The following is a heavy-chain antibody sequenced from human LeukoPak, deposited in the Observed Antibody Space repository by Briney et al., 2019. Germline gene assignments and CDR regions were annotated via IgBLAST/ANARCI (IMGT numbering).Heavy chain of an antibody. Sequence: GGSLRLSCAASGFTFSSYGMHWVRQAPGKGLEWVSSITSSSSFIKYADSAKGRFTISRDNAKNSVYLQMNSLRGDDTAVYYCASFGSGSNLDALDIWGQGTMVTVS. CDR3: ASFGSGSNLDALDI. V-gene: IGHV3-21*01. CDR1: GFTFSSYG. J-gene: IGHJ3*02. D-gene: IGHD3-10*01. CDR2: ITSSSSFI.